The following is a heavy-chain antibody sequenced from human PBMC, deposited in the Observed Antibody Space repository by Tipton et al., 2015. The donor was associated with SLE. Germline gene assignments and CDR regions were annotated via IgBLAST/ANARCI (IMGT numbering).Heavy chain of an antibody. CDR3: ARGREWNWSPYYMDV. J-gene: IGHJ6*03. CDR2: IYYSGST. V-gene: IGHV4-31*03. Sequence: TLSLTCTVSGGSISSGGYYWSWIRQHPGKGLEWIGYIYYSGSTYYNPSLKTRLTMSVDTSRDQFSLTLNSVTAADTGIYYCARGREWNWSPYYMDVWGKGTTVTVSS. CDR1: GGSISSGGYY. D-gene: IGHD1-1*01.